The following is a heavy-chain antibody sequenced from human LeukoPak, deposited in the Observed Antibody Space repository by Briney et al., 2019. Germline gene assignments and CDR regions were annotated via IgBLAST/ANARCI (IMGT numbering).Heavy chain of an antibody. V-gene: IGHV6-1*01. CDR1: GDSVSSNSAA. CDR3: SRSPDTAMVN. J-gene: IGHJ4*02. Sequence: SQTLSLTCALSGDSVSSNSAAWHWIRQSPSRGLEWLGRTYYRSKWYTNYAVSVRSRITINPDTSKNRISLQLNSVTPDDTAVYYCSRSPDTAMVNWGQGTLVTVSS. D-gene: IGHD5-18*01. CDR2: TYYRSKWYT.